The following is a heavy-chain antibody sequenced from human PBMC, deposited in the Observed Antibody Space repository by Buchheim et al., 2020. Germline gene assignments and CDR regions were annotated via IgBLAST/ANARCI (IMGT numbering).Heavy chain of an antibody. J-gene: IGHJ4*02. V-gene: IGHV3-48*01. CDR2: ISSSSSTI. CDR1: GFTFSSYS. D-gene: IGHD6-6*01. CDR3: ARDLVEYSSSSGDY. Sequence: EVQLVESGGGLVQPGGSLRLSCAASGFTFSSYSMNWVRQAPGKGLEWVSYISSSSSTIYYADSVKGRFTISRDNAKNSQYLQMNSLRAEDTAVYYCARDLVEYSSSSGDYWGQGTL.